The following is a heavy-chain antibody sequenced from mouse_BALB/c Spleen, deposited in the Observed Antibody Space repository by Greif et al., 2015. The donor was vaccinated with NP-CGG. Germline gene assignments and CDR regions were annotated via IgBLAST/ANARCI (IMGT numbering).Heavy chain of an antibody. CDR1: GFTFSDYY. Sequence: DVKLQESGGGLVKPGGSLKLSCAASGFTFSDYYMYWVRQTPEKRLEWVATISDGGSYTYYPDSVKGRFTISRDNAKNNLYLQISSLKSEDTAMYYCARDYFVYWGQGTTLTVSS. CDR3: ARDYFVY. V-gene: IGHV5-4*02. J-gene: IGHJ2*01. CDR2: ISDGGSYT.